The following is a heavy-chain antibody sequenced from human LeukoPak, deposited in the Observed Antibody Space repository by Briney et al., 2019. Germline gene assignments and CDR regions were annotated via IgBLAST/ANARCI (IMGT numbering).Heavy chain of an antibody. J-gene: IGHJ3*02. Sequence: GGSLRLSCAASGFTFSSYAMSWVRQAPGKGLEWVSYISSSSSTIYYADSVKGRFTISRDNAKNSLYLQMNSLRDEDTAVYYCARDPQEDDGYGAFDIWGQGTMVTVSS. V-gene: IGHV3-48*02. CDR3: ARDPQEDDGYGAFDI. D-gene: IGHD5-18*01. CDR2: ISSSSSTI. CDR1: GFTFSSYA.